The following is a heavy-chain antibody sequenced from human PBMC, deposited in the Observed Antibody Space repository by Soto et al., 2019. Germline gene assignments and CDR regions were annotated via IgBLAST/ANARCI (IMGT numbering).Heavy chain of an antibody. CDR2: IKQDGSEK. CDR3: ARASTVAGTGMDV. J-gene: IGHJ6*02. Sequence: GGSLRLACAASGFTFSSYWMSWVRQAPGKGLEWVANIKQDGSEKYYVDSVKGRLTISRDNAKNSLYLQMNSLRAEDTAVYYCARASTVAGTGMDVWGQGTTVTVSS. CDR1: GFTFSSYW. D-gene: IGHD6-19*01. V-gene: IGHV3-7*01.